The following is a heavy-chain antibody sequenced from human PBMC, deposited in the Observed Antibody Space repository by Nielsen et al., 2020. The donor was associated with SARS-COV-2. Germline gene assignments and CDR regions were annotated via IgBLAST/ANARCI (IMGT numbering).Heavy chain of an antibody. CDR1: GGSISSSSYY. V-gene: IGHV4-39*01. J-gene: IGHJ6*02. D-gene: IGHD3-3*01. CDR2: IYYSGST. CDR3: ARLMGTDFWSGSDYYYGMDV. Sequence: SETLSLTCTVSGGSISSSSYYWDWIRQPPGKGLEWIGSIYYSGSTYYNPSLKSRVTISVDTSKNQFSLKLSSVTAADTAVYYCARLMGTDFWSGSDYYYGMDVWGQGTTVTVSS.